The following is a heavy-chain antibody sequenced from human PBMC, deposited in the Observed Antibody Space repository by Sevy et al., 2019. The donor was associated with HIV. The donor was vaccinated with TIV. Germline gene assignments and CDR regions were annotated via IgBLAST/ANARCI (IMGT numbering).Heavy chain of an antibody. V-gene: IGHV3-15*01. J-gene: IGHJ4*02. CDR1: GFTFSSAW. D-gene: IGHD3-9*01. CDR2: IQSKTDGGTT. Sequence: GGSLRLSCAASGFTFSSAWMSWVRQAPGKGLEWVGRIQSKTDGGTTDYAASVKGRFTISRDDSVNTLYLQMNSLTTDDTAVYYCTTDPSTGYFDWLLDFDYWGQGTLVTVSS. CDR3: TTDPSTGYFDWLLDFDY.